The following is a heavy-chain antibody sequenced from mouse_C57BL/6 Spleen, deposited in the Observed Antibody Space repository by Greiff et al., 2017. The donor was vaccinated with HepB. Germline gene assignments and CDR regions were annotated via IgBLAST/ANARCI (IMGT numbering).Heavy chain of an antibody. V-gene: IGHV1-15*01. CDR2: IDPETGGT. CDR3: TRDPMVTTGYFDV. D-gene: IGHD2-2*01. Sequence: QVQLKQSGAELVRPGASVTLSCKASGYTFTDYEMHWVKQTPVHGLEWIGAIDPETGGTAYNQKFKGKAILTADKSSSTAYMELRSLTSEDSAVYYCTRDPMVTTGYFDVWGTGTTVTVSS. CDR1: GYTFTDYE. J-gene: IGHJ1*03.